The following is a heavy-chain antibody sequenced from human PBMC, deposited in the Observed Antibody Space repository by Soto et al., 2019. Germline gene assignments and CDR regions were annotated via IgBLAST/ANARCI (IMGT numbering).Heavy chain of an antibody. CDR2: ISSSSTI. CDR1: GFTFSSYG. V-gene: IGHV3-48*02. Sequence: GGSLRLSCAASGFTFSSYGMHWVRQAPGKGLEWVSYISSSSTIYYADSVKGRFTISRDNAKNSLYLQMNSLRDEDTAVYYCARMVVVSLYGMDVWGQGTTVTVSS. D-gene: IGHD3-22*01. CDR3: ARMVVVSLYGMDV. J-gene: IGHJ6*02.